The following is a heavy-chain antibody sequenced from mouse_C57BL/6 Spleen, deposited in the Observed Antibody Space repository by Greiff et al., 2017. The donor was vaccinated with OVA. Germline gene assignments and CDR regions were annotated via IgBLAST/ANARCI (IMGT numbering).Heavy chain of an antibody. CDR1: GFSLSTSGMG. CDR3: AHLTTVVYFDY. V-gene: IGHV8-12*01. D-gene: IGHD1-1*01. J-gene: IGHJ2*01. Sequence: QVQLKESGPGILQSSQTLSLTCSFSGFSLSTSGMGVSWIRQPSGKGLEWLAHIYWDDDKRYNPSLKSRLTIAKDTSRNQVFLKITSVDTADTATYYCAHLTTVVYFDYWGQGTTLTVSS. CDR2: IYWDDDK.